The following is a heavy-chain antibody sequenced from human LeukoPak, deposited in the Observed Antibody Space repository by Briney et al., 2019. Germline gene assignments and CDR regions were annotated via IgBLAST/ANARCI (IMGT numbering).Heavy chain of an antibody. CDR2: IIPIFGTA. D-gene: IGHD6-19*01. J-gene: IGHJ6*03. Sequence: SVKVSCKASGGTFSSYAIGWVRQAPGQGLEWMGRIIPIFGTANYAQKFQGRVTITTDESTSTAYMELSSLRSEDTAVYYCARDRLAVAGTTDYYYYYYMDVWGKGTTVTVSS. CDR3: ARDRLAVAGTTDYYYYYYMDV. V-gene: IGHV1-69*05. CDR1: GGTFSSYA.